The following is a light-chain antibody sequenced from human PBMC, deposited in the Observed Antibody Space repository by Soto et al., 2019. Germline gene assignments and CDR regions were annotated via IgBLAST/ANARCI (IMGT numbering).Light chain of an antibody. J-gene: IGKJ1*01. CDR3: PQYDSSPRT. Sequence: NVFKQSPGTLSVSPGDGATLSCRASQTVGKSYLAWYQHRPGQAPRLIIHGASSRETGIQERFSGSGSGTECTLPIDRLEPEDVAVDCCPQYDSSPRTFGQGTKVDIK. CDR1: QTVGKSY. V-gene: IGKV3-20*01. CDR2: GAS.